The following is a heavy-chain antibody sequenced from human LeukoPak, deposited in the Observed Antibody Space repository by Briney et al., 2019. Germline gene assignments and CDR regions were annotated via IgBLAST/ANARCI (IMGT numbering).Heavy chain of an antibody. V-gene: IGHV4-30-4*08. CDR2: IYYSGST. CDR3: ARAPSITIFGVVIIPYYFDY. J-gene: IGHJ4*02. CDR1: GGSISSGDYY. D-gene: IGHD3-3*01. Sequence: PSQTLSLTCTVSGGSISSGDYYWSWIRQPPGKGLEWIGYIYYSGSTYYNPSLKSRVTISVDTSKNQFSLKLSSVTAADTAVYYCARAPSITIFGVVIIPYYFDYWGQGTLVTVSS.